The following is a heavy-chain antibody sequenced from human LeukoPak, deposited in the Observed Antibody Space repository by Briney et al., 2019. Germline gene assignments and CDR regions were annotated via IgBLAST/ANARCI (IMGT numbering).Heavy chain of an antibody. V-gene: IGHV3-48*03. Sequence: QPGGSLRLSCAASGFTVSSNYMSWVRQAPGKGLEWVSYISSSGSTIYYADSVKGRFTISRDNAKNSLYLQMNSLRAEDTAVYYCAREGRITIFGVGLFDYWGQGTLVTVSS. CDR1: GFTVSSNY. CDR2: ISSSGSTI. CDR3: AREGRITIFGVGLFDY. D-gene: IGHD3-3*01. J-gene: IGHJ4*02.